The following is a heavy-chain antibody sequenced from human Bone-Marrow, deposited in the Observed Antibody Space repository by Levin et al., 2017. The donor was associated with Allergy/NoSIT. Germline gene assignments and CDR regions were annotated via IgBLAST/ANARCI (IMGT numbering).Heavy chain of an antibody. V-gene: IGHV3-73*01. CDR2: IRSKANSYAT. Sequence: GESLKISCAASGFTFSGSAMHWVRQASGKGLEWVGRIRSKANSYATVYAASVKGRFTISRDDSKNTAYLQMDSLKTEDTAVYYCTRLEVDGDYQKGNFDYWGQGTLVTVSS. CDR3: TRLEVDGDYQKGNFDY. J-gene: IGHJ4*02. CDR1: GFTFSGSA. D-gene: IGHD4-17*01.